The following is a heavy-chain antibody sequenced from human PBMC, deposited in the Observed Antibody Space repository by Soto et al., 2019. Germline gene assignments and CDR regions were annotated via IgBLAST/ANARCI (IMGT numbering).Heavy chain of an antibody. CDR2: INHSGST. D-gene: IGHD3-3*01. V-gene: IGHV4-34*01. CDR3: ARVVRYYDFWSGYYKGYYYYYMDV. CDR1: GGSFSGYY. J-gene: IGHJ6*03. Sequence: QVQLQQWGAGLLKPSETLSLTCAVYGGSFSGYYWSWIRQPPGKGLEWIGEINHSGSTNYNPSLKGRVTISVDTSKNRFSLKLSSVTAANTAVYYCARVVRYYDFWSGYYKGYYYYYMDVWGKGTTVTVSS.